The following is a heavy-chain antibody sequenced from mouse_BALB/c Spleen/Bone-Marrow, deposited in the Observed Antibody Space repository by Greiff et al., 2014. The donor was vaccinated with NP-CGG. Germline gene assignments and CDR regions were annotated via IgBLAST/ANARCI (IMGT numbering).Heavy chain of an antibody. Sequence: QVQLQQPGPELVRPGVSVKISCKGSGYKFPDYAMHWVKQSHAKSLEWIGLISTYSGNTYYNQKFKGKSTMTVDKSSSTAYMELARLTSEDSAIYYCARNVYESADFDYRGQGTTLTVAS. J-gene: IGHJ2*01. V-gene: IGHV1-67*01. CDR2: ISTYSGNT. CDR3: ARNVYESADFDY. D-gene: IGHD1-1*01. CDR1: GYKFPDYA.